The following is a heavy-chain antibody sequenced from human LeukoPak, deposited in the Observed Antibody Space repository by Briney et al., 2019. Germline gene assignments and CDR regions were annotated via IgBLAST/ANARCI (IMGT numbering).Heavy chain of an antibody. CDR2: ISYDGSNK. Sequence: GRSLRLSCAASGFTFSSYAMHWVRQAPGKGLEWVAVISYDGSNKYYADSVKGRFTISRDNSKNTLYLQMNSLRAEDTAVYYCARDYGILGSGAASDYWGQGTLVTVSS. D-gene: IGHD3-10*01. V-gene: IGHV3-30-3*01. J-gene: IGHJ4*02. CDR3: ARDYGILGSGAASDY. CDR1: GFTFSSYA.